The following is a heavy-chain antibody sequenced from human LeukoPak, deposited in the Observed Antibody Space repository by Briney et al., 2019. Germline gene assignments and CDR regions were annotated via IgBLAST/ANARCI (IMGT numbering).Heavy chain of an antibody. V-gene: IGHV4-39*07. D-gene: IGHD5-12*01. CDR2: IYYSGST. Sequence: SETPSLTCTVSGGSISSSSYYWGWIRQPPGKGLEWIGSIYYSGSTYYNPSLKSRVTISVDTSKNQFSLKLSSVTAADTAVYYCAREGSGYPSDYWGQGTLVTVSS. CDR3: AREGSGYPSDY. J-gene: IGHJ4*02. CDR1: GGSISSSSYY.